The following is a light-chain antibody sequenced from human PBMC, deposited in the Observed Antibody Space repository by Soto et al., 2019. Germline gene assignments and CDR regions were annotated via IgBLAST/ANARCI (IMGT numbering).Light chain of an antibody. CDR1: QGISNY. Sequence: DIPMTQSPSSLSASVGDRVTITCRASQGISNYLAWYQQKPGKVPKLLIYAASTLQSGVPSRFSGSGSGTDFTLTISSLQPEDVATYYCQKYNSAPPLTFGPGTKVDIK. J-gene: IGKJ3*01. CDR2: AAS. CDR3: QKYNSAPPLT. V-gene: IGKV1-27*01.